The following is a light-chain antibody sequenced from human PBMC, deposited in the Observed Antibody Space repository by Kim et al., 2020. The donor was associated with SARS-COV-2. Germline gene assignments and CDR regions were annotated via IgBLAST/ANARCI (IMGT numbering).Light chain of an antibody. V-gene: IGLV2-23*02. CDR1: SSDVGNYNL. J-gene: IGLJ2*01. CDR2: EVT. CDR3: CSYAPGSTIV. Sequence: QSALTQPASVSGSPGQSITISCTGTSSDVGNYNLVSWYQHYAGKAPKLLIYEVTKRPSGVSDRFSGSKSGNTASLTFAGLQAEDEADYYCCSYAPGSTIVFGAGTQLTVL.